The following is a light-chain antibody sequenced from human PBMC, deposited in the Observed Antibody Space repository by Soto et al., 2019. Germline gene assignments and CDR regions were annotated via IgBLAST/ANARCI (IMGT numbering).Light chain of an antibody. CDR3: AAWDDSLSRAV. CDR2: SNN. Sequence: QSVLTQPPSASGTPGQRVTISCSGSSSNIGSNYVYWYQQLPGTAPKLLIYSNNHRPSGVPDRFSGSKSGTSASLAISGLRSEDEDDYYCAAWDDSLSRAVFGGGTQLTVL. J-gene: IGLJ7*01. CDR1: SSNIGSNY. V-gene: IGLV1-47*02.